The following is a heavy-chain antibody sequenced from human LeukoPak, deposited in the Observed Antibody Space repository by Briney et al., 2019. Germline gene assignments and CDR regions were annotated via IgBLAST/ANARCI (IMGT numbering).Heavy chain of an antibody. CDR1: GGSISSSSYY. Sequence: PSETLSLTCTVSGGSISSSSYYWGWIRQPPGKGLEWIGTIYYSGSTYYNPSLKSRVTISVDTSRNQFSLKLSSVTAADTAVYYCARLLPYCSSTSCYGWRRYYYYYMDVWGKGTTVTISS. CDR3: ARLLPYCSSTSCYGWRRYYYYYMDV. V-gene: IGHV4-39*07. J-gene: IGHJ6*03. D-gene: IGHD2-2*01. CDR2: IYYSGST.